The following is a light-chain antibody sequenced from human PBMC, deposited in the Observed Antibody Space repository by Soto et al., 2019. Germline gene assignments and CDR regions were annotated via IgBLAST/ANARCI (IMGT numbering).Light chain of an antibody. CDR2: GAS. CDR1: QSVSSN. J-gene: IGKJ2*02. Sequence: IVMTQSPATLSVSPGERATLSCTASQSVSSNLAWYQQKPGQAPRLLIYGASTRATGIPARFSGSGSGTEFTLTISSPQSEDFAVYYCQQYNKWPRGTFGQGTKLQIK. CDR3: QQYNKWPRGT. V-gene: IGKV3-15*01.